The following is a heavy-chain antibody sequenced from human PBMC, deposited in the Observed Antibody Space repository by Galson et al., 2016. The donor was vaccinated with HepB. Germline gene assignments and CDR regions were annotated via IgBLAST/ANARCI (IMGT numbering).Heavy chain of an antibody. D-gene: IGHD3-9*01. CDR3: VHTLAYYDVLTSFLDVWVDR. Sequence: PALVKPTQTLTLTCTFSGFSLNSSGVGVGWIRQPPGKALEYLALVYWDDDTRYSPSLKSRLTITKDASKNQVVLTITNMDPVDTATYYCVHTLAYYDVLTSFLDVWVDRWAQGSQVTFSS. CDR2: VYWDDDT. V-gene: IGHV2-5*02. CDR1: GFSLNSSGVG. J-gene: IGHJ5*02.